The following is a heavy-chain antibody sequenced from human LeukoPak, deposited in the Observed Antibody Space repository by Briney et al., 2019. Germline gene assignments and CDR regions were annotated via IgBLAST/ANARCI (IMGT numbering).Heavy chain of an antibody. Sequence: AAVTVSFTGSGYTFTSYGNRWVRQAPGQGKEGMGWISAYNGNTNYSQKLQGRGTITTDTDKSKAYMELRSLISDDTAVYYCARDKVQGPGDRNYYFDYWGQGTLVTVSS. CDR1: GYTFTSYG. CDR2: ISAYNGNT. D-gene: IGHD3-10*01. CDR3: ARDKVQGPGDRNYYFDY. J-gene: IGHJ4*02. V-gene: IGHV1-18*01.